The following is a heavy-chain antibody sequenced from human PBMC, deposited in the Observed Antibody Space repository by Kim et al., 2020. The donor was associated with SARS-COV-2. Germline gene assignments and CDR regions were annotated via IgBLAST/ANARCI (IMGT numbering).Heavy chain of an antibody. J-gene: IGHJ3*02. CDR3: ARDLNCGGDCPGAFDI. D-gene: IGHD2-21*02. Sequence: SETLSLTCTVSGGSISSYYWSWIRQPPGKGLEWIGYIYYSGSTNYNPSLKSRVTISVDTSKNQFSLKLSSVTAADTAVYYCARDLNCGGDCPGAFDIWGQGTMVTVSS. V-gene: IGHV4-59*13. CDR2: IYYSGST. CDR1: GGSISSYY.